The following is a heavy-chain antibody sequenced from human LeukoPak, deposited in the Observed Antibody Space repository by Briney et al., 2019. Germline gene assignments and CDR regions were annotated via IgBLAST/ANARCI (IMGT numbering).Heavy chain of an antibody. D-gene: IGHD6-13*01. CDR3: GQDPSRIAAGRCDY. Sequence: GGSLRLSCAASGFSFSSYGMSWVRQAPGKGLEWVSGISHSGDSPYYADYVKGRFTISRDNSKNTLFLQMDSLRAEDTAVYYCGQDPSRIAAGRCDYWGQGTRVTVSS. CDR2: ISHSGDSP. CDR1: GFSFSSYG. J-gene: IGHJ4*02. V-gene: IGHV3-23*01.